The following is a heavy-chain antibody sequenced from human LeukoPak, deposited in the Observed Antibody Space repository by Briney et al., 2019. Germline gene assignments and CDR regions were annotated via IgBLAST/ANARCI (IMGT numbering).Heavy chain of an antibody. V-gene: IGHV4-4*09. D-gene: IGHD7-27*01. CDR1: GGSISSNY. CDR3: ARRGNWGFLDY. Sequence: SETLSLTCTVSGGSISSNYWSWIRRPPGKGLEWIGYINTSGSTNYNPSLKSRVSISLDTSRNQFSLKLTSVTAADTAVYYCARRGNWGFLDYWGQGILVSVSS. J-gene: IGHJ4*02. CDR2: INTSGST.